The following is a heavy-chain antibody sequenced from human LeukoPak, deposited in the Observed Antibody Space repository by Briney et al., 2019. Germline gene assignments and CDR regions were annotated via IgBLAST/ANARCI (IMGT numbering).Heavy chain of an antibody. D-gene: IGHD1-26*01. V-gene: IGHV4-61*02. CDR2: IYTSGST. Sequence: SETLSLTCTVSGGSTGSGSYYWSWIRQPAGKGLEWIGRIYTSGSTNYNPSLKSRVTISVGTSKNQFSLKLSSVTAADTAVYYCARDLSGSYWDAFDIWGQGTMVTVSS. J-gene: IGHJ3*02. CDR1: GGSTGSGSYY. CDR3: ARDLSGSYWDAFDI.